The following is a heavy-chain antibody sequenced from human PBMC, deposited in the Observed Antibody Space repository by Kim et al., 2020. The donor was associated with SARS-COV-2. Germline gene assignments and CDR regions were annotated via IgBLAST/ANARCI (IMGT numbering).Heavy chain of an antibody. Sequence: AQKFQGRVTMTENTSTDTAYMELSSLRSEDTAVYYCATGPSIAAAGKWFDPWGQGTLVTVSS. V-gene: IGHV1-24*01. D-gene: IGHD6-13*01. CDR3: ATGPSIAAAGKWFDP. J-gene: IGHJ5*02.